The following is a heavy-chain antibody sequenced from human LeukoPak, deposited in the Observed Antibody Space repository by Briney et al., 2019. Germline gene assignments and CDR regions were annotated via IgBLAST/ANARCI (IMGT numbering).Heavy chain of an antibody. CDR2: TNQDASEI. CDR1: GSTLSTYW. J-gene: IGHJ5*02. V-gene: IGHV3-7*01. D-gene: IGHD2-21*02. CDR3: TTDRDNSDWQKRSDT. Sequence: PGGSLRLACAASGSTLSTYWMDWYRQVPGKGLEWVGNTNQDASEINYVDSVRGRFSISRDNAKNSLQLQMNSLRAEDTAVYYCTTDRDNSDWQKRSDTWGQGTLVTVSS.